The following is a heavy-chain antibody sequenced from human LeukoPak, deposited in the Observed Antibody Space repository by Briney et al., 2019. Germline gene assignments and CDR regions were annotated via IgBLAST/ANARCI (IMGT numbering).Heavy chain of an antibody. D-gene: IGHD6-25*01. V-gene: IGHV3-23*01. CDR3: AKGGRVAALRPYYYYYYMDV. CDR2: ISGSGGRT. CDR1: GLTFSSTA. Sequence: QAGGSLRLSCAASGLTFSSTAMSWVRQAPGKGLEWVSAISGSGGRTYYADSVKGRFTISRDNSKNTLYLQMNSLRAEDTAVYYCAKGGRVAALRPYYYYYYMDVWGKGTTVTVSS. J-gene: IGHJ6*03.